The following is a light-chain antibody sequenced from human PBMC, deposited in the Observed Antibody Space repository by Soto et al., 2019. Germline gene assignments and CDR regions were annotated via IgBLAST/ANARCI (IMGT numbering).Light chain of an antibody. V-gene: IGKV1-5*03. J-gene: IGKJ1*01. CDR3: QQYSTYTPRT. CDR2: KAS. Sequence: DIQTTHSPSTLSASVGDGVTITCRASQSISIWLAWYQQKPGKAPKILIYKASSLESGVPSRFSGSGSGTEFTLTIGCLQPDDFAPYYCQQYSTYTPRTFCQVTKVDIK. CDR1: QSISIW.